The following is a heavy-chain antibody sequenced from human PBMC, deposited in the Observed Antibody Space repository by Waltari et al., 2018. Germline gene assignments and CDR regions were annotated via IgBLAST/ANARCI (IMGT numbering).Heavy chain of an antibody. CDR3: ARWVTANDY. D-gene: IGHD2-21*02. CDR1: GFSLSTSGVG. Sequence: QITLKESGPTLVKPTQTLTLTCTFSGFSLSTSGVGVGWIRQPPGKALEWLALIYWDDDKYYSPSLKSRLTITKDTSKNQVVLRMTNMDPVDTATYYCARWVTANDYWGQGTLVTVSS. J-gene: IGHJ4*02. CDR2: IYWDDDK. V-gene: IGHV2-5*02.